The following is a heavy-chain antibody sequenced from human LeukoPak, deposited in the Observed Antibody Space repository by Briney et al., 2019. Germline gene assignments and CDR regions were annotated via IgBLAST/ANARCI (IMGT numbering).Heavy chain of an antibody. CDR1: GFTFSSYW. CDR2: ISPGGPT. CDR3: AKDGAWLRFDD. D-gene: IGHD5-12*01. J-gene: IGHJ4*02. V-gene: IGHV3-23*01. Sequence: GGSLRLSCAASGFTFSSYWMHWVRQAPGKGLEWVSGISPGGPTYYADSVKGRFSISRDDSKNTLYPQMKNLRAEDTAVYYCAKDGAWLRFDDWGQGILVSVSS.